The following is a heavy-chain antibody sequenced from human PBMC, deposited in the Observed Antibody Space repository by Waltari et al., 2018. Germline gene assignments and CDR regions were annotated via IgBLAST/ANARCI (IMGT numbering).Heavy chain of an antibody. Sequence: QVQLVQSGAEVKKPGSSVKVSCKASGGTFSSYAISWVRQAPGQGLEWMGGIIPIFGTANYAQKFQGRVTITADKSTSTAYMELSSLRSEDTAVYYCARGGIVVVPAAPDGGAFDIWGQGTMVTVSS. CDR3: ARGGIVVVPAAPDGGAFDI. CDR2: IIPIFGTA. J-gene: IGHJ3*02. V-gene: IGHV1-69*14. D-gene: IGHD2-2*01. CDR1: GGTFSSYA.